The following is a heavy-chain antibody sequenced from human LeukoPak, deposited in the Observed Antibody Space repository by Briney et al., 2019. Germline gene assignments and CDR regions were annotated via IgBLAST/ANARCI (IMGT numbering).Heavy chain of an antibody. CDR1: GGTFSSYA. D-gene: IGHD5-12*01. CDR3: ARGHQKWLRPDYFDY. V-gene: IGHV1-69*13. CDR2: IIPIFGTA. J-gene: IGHJ4*02. Sequence: GASVKVSCKASGGTFSSYAISWVRQAPGQGLEWMGGIIPIFGTANYAQKFQGRVTITADESTSTAYMELSSLRSEDTAVYYCARGHQKWLRPDYFDYWGQGTLVTVPS.